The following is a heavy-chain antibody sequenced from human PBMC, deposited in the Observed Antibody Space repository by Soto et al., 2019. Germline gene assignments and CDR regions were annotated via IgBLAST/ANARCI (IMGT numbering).Heavy chain of an antibody. CDR2: ISYDGSNK. CDR3: AKVDIVLMVYAGDAFDI. D-gene: IGHD2-8*01. J-gene: IGHJ3*02. Sequence: QVQLVESGGGVVQPGRSLRRSCAASGFTFSTYGMHWVRQAPGKRLEWVAVISYDGSNKYYADSVKGRFTISRDNSKNTLYLQRNSLRAEDTAVYYCAKVDIVLMVYAGDAFDIWGQGTMVTVSS. CDR1: GFTFSTYG. V-gene: IGHV3-30*18.